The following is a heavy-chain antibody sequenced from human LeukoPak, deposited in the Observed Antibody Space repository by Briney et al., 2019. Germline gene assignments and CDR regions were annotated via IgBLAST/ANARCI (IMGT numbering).Heavy chain of an antibody. CDR1: GFTFSSYG. Sequence: GGSLRLSXAASGFTFSSYGMHWVRQAPGKGLEWVAFIRYDGSNKYYADSVKGRFTISRDNSKNTLYLQMNSLRAEDTAVYYCAKDGNWAFDIWGQGTMVTVSS. CDR2: IRYDGSNK. V-gene: IGHV3-30*02. D-gene: IGHD4-23*01. J-gene: IGHJ3*02. CDR3: AKDGNWAFDI.